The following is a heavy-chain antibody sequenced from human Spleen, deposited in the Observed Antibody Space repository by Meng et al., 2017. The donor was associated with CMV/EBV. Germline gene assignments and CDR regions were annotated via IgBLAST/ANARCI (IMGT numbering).Heavy chain of an antibody. V-gene: IGHV3-49*02. D-gene: IGHD3-10*01. CDR1: GYSFTSYW. J-gene: IGHJ1*01. Sequence: SCKGSGYSFTSYWIGWVRQAPGRRLEWIGFIRNRTRGGTTEYAASVKGRLTILRDDSKSIAYLQVDSAKIEDTGVYYCARGSGSPEHWGQGTLVTVSS. CDR2: IRNRTRGGTT. CDR3: ARGSGSPEH.